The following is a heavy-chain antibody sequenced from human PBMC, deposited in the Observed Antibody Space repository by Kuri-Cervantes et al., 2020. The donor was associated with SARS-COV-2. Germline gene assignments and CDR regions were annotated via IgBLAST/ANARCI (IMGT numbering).Heavy chain of an antibody. D-gene: IGHD6-13*01. CDR3: ARGVLSSSNWTYYYYYYMDV. Sequence: SVKVSCKASGGTFSSYAISWVRQAPGQGLEWMGGIIPIFGTANYAQKFQGRVTITTDESTSTAYMELSSLRSEDTAVYYCARGVLSSSNWTYYYYYYMDVWGKGTTVTVSS. CDR2: IIPIFGTA. V-gene: IGHV1-69*05. J-gene: IGHJ6*03. CDR1: GGTFSSYA.